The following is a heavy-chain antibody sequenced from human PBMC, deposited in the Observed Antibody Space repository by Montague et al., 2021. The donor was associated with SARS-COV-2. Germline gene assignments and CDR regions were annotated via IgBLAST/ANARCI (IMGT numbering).Heavy chain of an antibody. J-gene: IGHJ3*02. Sequence: SETLSLTCTVSGGSISNSNYYWGWIRQPPGKGLEWIGSVYYSGNTYHNPSLKSRVSISVDTSKSQLSLKVMSVTAADTAVYYCARGQVTIFGVLIMLPAAGALDIWGQGTMVTVSS. CDR3: ARGQVTIFGVLIMLPAAGALDI. CDR1: GGSISNSNYY. CDR2: VYYSGNT. V-gene: IGHV4-39*01. D-gene: IGHD3-3*01.